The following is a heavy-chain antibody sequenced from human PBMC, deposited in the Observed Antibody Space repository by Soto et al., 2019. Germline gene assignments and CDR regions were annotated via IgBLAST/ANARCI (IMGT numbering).Heavy chain of an antibody. CDR2: ISYDGSNK. CDR1: GFTFSSYG. Sequence: QVQLVESGGGVVQPGRSLRLSCAASGFTFSSYGMHWVRQAPGKGLEWVAVISYDGSNKYYADSVKGRFTISSDNSKNTLYLQMNSLRAEDTAVYYCAKDGRGRFAYWGQGTLVTVSS. V-gene: IGHV3-30*18. D-gene: IGHD1-26*01. J-gene: IGHJ4*02. CDR3: AKDGRGRFAY.